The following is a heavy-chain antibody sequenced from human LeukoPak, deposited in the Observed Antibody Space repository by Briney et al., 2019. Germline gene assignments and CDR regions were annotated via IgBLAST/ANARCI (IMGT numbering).Heavy chain of an antibody. D-gene: IGHD1-26*01. CDR3: ARGLNGELDY. CDR1: GYSISSGHY. Sequence: SETLSLTCTVSGYSISSGHYWGWIRQPPGKGLEWIGSVYHLGSAYYNPSLKSHVTISVDTSKNQFSLKLSSVTAADTAVYYCARGLNGELDYWGQGTLVTVSS. V-gene: IGHV4-38-2*02. CDR2: VYHLGSA. J-gene: IGHJ4*02.